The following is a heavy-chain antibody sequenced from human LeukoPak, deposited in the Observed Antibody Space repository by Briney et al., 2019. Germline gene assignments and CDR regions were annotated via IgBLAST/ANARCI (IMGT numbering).Heavy chain of an antibody. CDR1: GFTFSSYV. CDR3: AREAPESYGMDV. J-gene: IGHJ6*04. D-gene: IGHD1-14*01. CDR2: ISSNGGST. Sequence: GGSLRLSCAASGFTFSSYVMHWVRQAPGKGLEYVSAISSNGGSTYYANSVKGRFTISRDNAKNSLYLQMNSLRAEDTAVYYCAREAPESYGMDVWGKGTTVTVSS. V-gene: IGHV3-64*01.